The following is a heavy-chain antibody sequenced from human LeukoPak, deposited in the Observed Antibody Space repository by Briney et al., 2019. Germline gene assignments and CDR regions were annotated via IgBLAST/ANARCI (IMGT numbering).Heavy chain of an antibody. D-gene: IGHD6-19*01. J-gene: IGHJ4*02. V-gene: IGHV3-48*02. Sequence: PSGGSLRLSCAASGFTFSAYSMSWVRQAPGKGLEWVSFISPTSDIVFCADSVKGRFTISRDNAKNSLYLQMNSLIDEDAAVYYCARVRGGWYDDYWGQGTLVTVSS. CDR2: ISPTSDIV. CDR3: ARVRGGWYDDY. CDR1: GFTFSAYS.